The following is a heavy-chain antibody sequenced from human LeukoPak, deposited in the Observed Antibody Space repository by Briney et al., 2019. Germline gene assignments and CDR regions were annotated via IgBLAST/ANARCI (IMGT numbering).Heavy chain of an antibody. CDR3: ARGEYYYDSSGYFDY. D-gene: IGHD3-22*01. CDR1: GFTFSSYA. Sequence: PGGSLRLSCAASGFTFSSYAMHWVRQAPGKGLEYVSAISSNGGSTYYANSVKGRFTISRDNSKNTLYLQMGSLRAGDMAVYYCARGEYYYDSSGYFDYWGQGTLVTVSS. V-gene: IGHV3-64*01. CDR2: ISSNGGST. J-gene: IGHJ4*02.